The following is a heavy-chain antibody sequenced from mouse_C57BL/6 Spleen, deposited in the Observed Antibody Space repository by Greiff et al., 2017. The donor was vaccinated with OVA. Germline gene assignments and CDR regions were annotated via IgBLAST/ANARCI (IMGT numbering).Heavy chain of an antibody. CDR1: GYTFTDYE. V-gene: IGHV1-15*01. CDR3: TRVTTVVEGFDY. D-gene: IGHD1-1*01. CDR2: IDPETGGT. J-gene: IGHJ2*01. Sequence: QVQLKQSGAELVRPGASVTLSCKASGYTFTDYEMHWVKQTPVHGLEWIGAIDPETGGTAYNQKFKGKAILTADKSSSTAYMALRSLTSEDSAVYYCTRVTTVVEGFDYWGQGTTLTVSS.